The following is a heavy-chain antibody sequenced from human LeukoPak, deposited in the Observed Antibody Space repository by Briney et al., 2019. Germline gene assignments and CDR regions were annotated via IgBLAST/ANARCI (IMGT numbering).Heavy chain of an antibody. CDR2: IYYSGST. J-gene: IGHJ5*02. V-gene: IGHV4-59*01. Sequence: SETLSLTCAVSGGSISSYYWSWIRQPPGKGLEWIGYIYYSGSTNYNPSLKSRVTISVDTSKNQFSLKLSSVTAADTAVYYCARDRSYNGSGEMAFDPWGQGTLVTVSS. CDR3: ARDRSYNGSGEMAFDP. CDR1: GGSISSYY. D-gene: IGHD3-10*01.